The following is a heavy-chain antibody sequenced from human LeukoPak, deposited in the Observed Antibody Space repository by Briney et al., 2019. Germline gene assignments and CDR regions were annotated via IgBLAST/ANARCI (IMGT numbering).Heavy chain of an antibody. CDR3: ARDRLSDYYDSSGYYGPCVG. CDR2: IYYSGST. D-gene: IGHD3-22*01. Sequence: ASETLSLTCTVSGGSISSGGYYWSWIRQHPGKGLEWIGYIYYSGSTYYNPSLKSRVTISVDTSKNQFSLKLSSVTAADTAVYYCARDRLSDYYDSSGYYGPCVGWGQGTLVTVSS. CDR1: GGSISSGGYY. V-gene: IGHV4-31*03. J-gene: IGHJ4*02.